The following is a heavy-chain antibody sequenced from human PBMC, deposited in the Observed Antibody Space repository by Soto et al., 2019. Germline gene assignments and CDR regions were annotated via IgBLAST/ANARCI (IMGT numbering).Heavy chain of an antibody. J-gene: IGHJ5*02. CDR2: IIPIFGTA. CDR1: GGTFSSFA. D-gene: IGHD3-9*01. V-gene: IGHV1-69*13. CDR3: ATVHYDILTGYYRPNNWFDP. Sequence: SVKVSCKASGGTFSSFAISWVRQAPGQGLEWMGGIIPIFGTANYAQEFQGRVTITADESTSTAYMELSSLRSEDTAVYYCATVHYDILTGYYRPNNWFDPWGQGTLVTVSS.